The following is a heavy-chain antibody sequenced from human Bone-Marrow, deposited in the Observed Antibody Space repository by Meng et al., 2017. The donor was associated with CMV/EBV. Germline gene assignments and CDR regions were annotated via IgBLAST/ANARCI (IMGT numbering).Heavy chain of an antibody. CDR3: AKDGEANYDILTGYYYYYYGMDV. V-gene: IGHV3-23*01. CDR2: ISGSGGST. Sequence: GESLKISCAASGFTFSSYAMSWVRQAPGKGLEWVSAISGSGGSTYYADSVKGRFTISRDNSKNTLYLQMNSLRAEDTAVYYSAKDGEANYDILTGYYYYYYGMDVWGQGTTVTGSS. D-gene: IGHD3-9*01. CDR1: GFTFSSYA. J-gene: IGHJ6*02.